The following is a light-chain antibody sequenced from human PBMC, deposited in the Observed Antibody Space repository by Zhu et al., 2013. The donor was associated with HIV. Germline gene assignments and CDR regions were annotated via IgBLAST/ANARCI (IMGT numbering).Light chain of an antibody. CDR3: CSYAGSSTHVV. J-gene: IGLJ2*01. CDR1: SSDVGGYNY. CDR2: EVS. Sequence: QSALTQPASVSGSPGQSITISCTGTSSDVGGYNYVSWYQQHPGKAPKLMIYEVSNRPSGVSNRFSGSKSGNTASLTISGVQAEDEADYYCCSYAGSSTHVVFGGGTKLTVL. V-gene: IGLV2-14*01.